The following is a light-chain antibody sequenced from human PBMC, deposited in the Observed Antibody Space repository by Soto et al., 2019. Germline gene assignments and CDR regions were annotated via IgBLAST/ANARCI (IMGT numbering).Light chain of an antibody. CDR3: QERTDWPLT. CDR1: QSISSY. CDR2: DAS. J-gene: IGKJ4*01. Sequence: EIVLTQSPATLSLYPGERATLSCRASQSISSYLAWYQQKPGQAPRLLIYDASERATGIPARFSGSGSGTDFTLTISSLEPEDFAVYYCQERTDWPLTFGGGTK. V-gene: IGKV3-11*01.